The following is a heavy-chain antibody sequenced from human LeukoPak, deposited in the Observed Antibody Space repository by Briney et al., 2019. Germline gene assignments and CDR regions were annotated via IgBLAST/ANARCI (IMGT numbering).Heavy chain of an antibody. J-gene: IGHJ4*02. V-gene: IGHV4-39*01. CDR1: GGSVTSSGYY. CDR2: IYYSGST. Sequence: SSETLSLTCTVSGGSVTSSGYYWGWIRQPPGKGLEWIGSIYYSGSTYYNPSLKSRVTISVDTSKNQFSLKLSSVTAADTAVYYCGRAFGAWDFDYWGQGTLVTVSS. D-gene: IGHD2/OR15-2a*01. CDR3: GRAFGAWDFDY.